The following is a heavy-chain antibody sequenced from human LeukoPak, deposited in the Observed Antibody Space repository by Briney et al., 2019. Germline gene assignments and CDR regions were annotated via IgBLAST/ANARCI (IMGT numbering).Heavy chain of an antibody. D-gene: IGHD1-26*01. Sequence: PGGSLRLSCAASGFTFSSYAMSWVRQAPGKGLEWVSAISGSGGSTYYADSVKGRFTISRDNSKNTLYLQMNSLRAEDTAVYYCAKGRSGSYSPTWDYWGQGTLVTVSS. J-gene: IGHJ4*02. CDR3: AKGRSGSYSPTWDY. V-gene: IGHV3-23*01. CDR1: GFTFSSYA. CDR2: ISGSGGST.